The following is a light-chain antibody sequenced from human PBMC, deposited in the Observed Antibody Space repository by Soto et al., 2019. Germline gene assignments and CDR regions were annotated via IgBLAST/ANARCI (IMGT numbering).Light chain of an antibody. J-gene: IGLJ1*01. V-gene: IGLV2-23*01. CDR1: TSFVGSNNL. Sequence: QSALTQPAYFSGYPGQSITISCTGTTSFVGSNNLVSWYQQHTGKAPQVLIYEDTKLPTGVSNRFSGSISGSTASLTISGLRAEDEADYYCCSYVGASTYVSGTGTKLTVL. CDR3: CSYVGASTYV. CDR2: EDT.